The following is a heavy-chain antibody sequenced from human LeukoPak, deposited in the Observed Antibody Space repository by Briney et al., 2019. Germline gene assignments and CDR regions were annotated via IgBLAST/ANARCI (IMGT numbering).Heavy chain of an antibody. Sequence: GGSLRLSCAASGFTFSSYAMSWVRQAPGEGLEWVSAISGSGGSTYYADSVKGRFTISRDNSKNTLYLQMNSLRAEDTAVYYCAKAGIAARYYYYYYYMDVWGKGTTVTVSS. V-gene: IGHV3-23*01. CDR1: GFTFSSYA. CDR3: AKAGIAARYYYYYYYMDV. CDR2: ISGSGGST. J-gene: IGHJ6*03. D-gene: IGHD6-6*01.